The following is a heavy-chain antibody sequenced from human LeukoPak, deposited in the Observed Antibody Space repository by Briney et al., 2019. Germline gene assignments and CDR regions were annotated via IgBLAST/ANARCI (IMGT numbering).Heavy chain of an antibody. J-gene: IGHJ4*02. Sequence: GASVKVSCKASGYTFTGYYMHWVRQAPGQGLEWMGWINPNSGGTNYAQKFQGRVTMTRDTSISTAYMELSRLRSDDTAVYYCARDLDYYDSSGYYFDYWGQGTLVTVSS. CDR2: INPNSGGT. V-gene: IGHV1-2*02. D-gene: IGHD3-22*01. CDR3: ARDLDYYDSSGYYFDY. CDR1: GYTFTGYY.